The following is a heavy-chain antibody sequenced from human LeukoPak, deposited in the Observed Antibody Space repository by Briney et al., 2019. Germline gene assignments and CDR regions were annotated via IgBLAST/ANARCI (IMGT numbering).Heavy chain of an antibody. Sequence: GGSLRLSCAASKFTFNSIAMHWVRQAPGKGLEWVSGIWFDGSNAFYADSVKGRFTISRDNSKNTLYLQMNRLRAEDTAVYFCARDLREKSSVFWYWGQGTLVTVSS. J-gene: IGHJ4*02. CDR3: ARDLREKSSVFWY. D-gene: IGHD3-9*01. V-gene: IGHV3-33*01. CDR2: IWFDGSNA. CDR1: KFTFNSIA.